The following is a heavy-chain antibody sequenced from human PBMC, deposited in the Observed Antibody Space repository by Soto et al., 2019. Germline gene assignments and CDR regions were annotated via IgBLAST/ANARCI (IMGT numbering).Heavy chain of an antibody. J-gene: IGHJ4*02. CDR2: ISGSGTTT. Sequence: EGHLVESGGDLVQPGGSLRLSCAASGFSFSSFSMNWVRQAPGKGLEWVSYISGSGTTTYYADSVKGRFTISRDNAKNSLYLQMNSLQAEDTAVYYCARLGDYGSGSYWGQGTLVTVSS. V-gene: IGHV3-48*04. CDR1: GFSFSSFS. D-gene: IGHD3-10*01. CDR3: ARLGDYGSGSY.